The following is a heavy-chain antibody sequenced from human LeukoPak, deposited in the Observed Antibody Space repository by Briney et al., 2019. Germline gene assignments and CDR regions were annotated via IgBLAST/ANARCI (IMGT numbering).Heavy chain of an antibody. CDR2: ISYDGSNK. V-gene: IGHV3-30-3*01. CDR3: ARELGGSYYYDSSGTPLDY. J-gene: IGHJ4*02. Sequence: GGSLRLSCAASGFTFSSYAMHWVRQAPGKGLEWVAVISYDGSNKYYADSVKGRFTISRDNSKNTLYLQMNSLRAEDTAVYYCARELGGSYYYDSSGTPLDYWGQGTLVTVSS. CDR1: GFTFSSYA. D-gene: IGHD3-22*01.